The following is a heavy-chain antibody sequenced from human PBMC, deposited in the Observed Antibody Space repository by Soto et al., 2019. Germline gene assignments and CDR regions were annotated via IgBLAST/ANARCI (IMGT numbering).Heavy chain of an antibody. J-gene: IGHJ3*02. CDR1: GGTFSTYS. CDR2: IIPVLGLA. D-gene: IGHD2-15*01. Sequence: EASVKLSCKACGGTFSTYSITCVRQAPGQGPEWMGRIIPVLGLANYAQKFHGRVTITADKSTSTAYMELSSLRSEDTAVYYCAKEAYCSAGSCLDDAFDIWGQGTMLTVSS. CDR3: AKEAYCSAGSCLDDAFDI. V-gene: IGHV1-69*02.